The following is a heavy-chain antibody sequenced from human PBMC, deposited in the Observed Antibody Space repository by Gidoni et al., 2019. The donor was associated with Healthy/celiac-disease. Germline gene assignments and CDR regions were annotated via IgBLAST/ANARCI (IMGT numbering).Heavy chain of an antibody. D-gene: IGHD2-21*02. CDR2: INHSGST. CDR1: GGSFSGYY. V-gene: IGHV4-34*01. J-gene: IGHJ4*02. Sequence: QVQLQQWGAGLLKPSETLSLTCAVYGGSFSGYYWSWIRQPPGKGLEWIGEINHSGSTNYNPSLKSRVNISVDTSKNQFALKLSSVTAADTAVYYCARRVTFDYWGQGTLVTVSS. CDR3: ARRVTFDY.